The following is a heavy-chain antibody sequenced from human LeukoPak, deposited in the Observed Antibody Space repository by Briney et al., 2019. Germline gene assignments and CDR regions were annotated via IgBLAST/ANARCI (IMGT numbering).Heavy chain of an antibody. CDR1: GYNFTIYW. V-gene: IGHV5-51*01. J-gene: IGHJ4*02. CDR2: IYPGDSDI. Sequence: GESLKISCKGSGYNFTIYWIGWVRQLPGKGLEWMGIIYPGDSDIRYSPSFQGQVTISADKSISTAYLQWSSLKASDTAMYYCVRQGGSYWSHFDYWGQGTLVTVSS. CDR3: VRQGGSYWSHFDY. D-gene: IGHD1-26*01.